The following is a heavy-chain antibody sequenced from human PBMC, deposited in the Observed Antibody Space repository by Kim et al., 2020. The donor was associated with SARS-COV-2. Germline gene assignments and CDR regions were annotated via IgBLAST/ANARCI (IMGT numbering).Heavy chain of an antibody. D-gene: IGHD1-26*01. Sequence: GGSLRLSCAASGFTFSTYSFSWVRQAPGKGLEWLSSIDSSYSIYYADSVKGRFTISRDNAKNSLYLQMNSLRADDTAVYYCVRGGVGPADWGQGTLVTVSS. CDR3: VRGGVGPAD. CDR2: IDSSYSI. CDR1: GFTFSTYS. V-gene: IGHV3-21*01. J-gene: IGHJ4*02.